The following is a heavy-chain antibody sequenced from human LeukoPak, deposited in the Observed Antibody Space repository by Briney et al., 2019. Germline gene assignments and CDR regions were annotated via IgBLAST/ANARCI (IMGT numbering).Heavy chain of an antibody. CDR3: ARGYCSSTSCYTSNNWFDP. J-gene: IGHJ5*02. CDR1: GGTFSSYA. CDR2: IIPIFGTA. D-gene: IGHD2-2*02. Sequence: SVKVSCKASGGTFSSYAISWVRQAPGQGLEWMGGIIPIFGTANYAQKFQGRVTITTDESTSTAYMELSSLRSEDTALYYCARGYCSSTSCYTSNNWFDPWGQGTLVTVSS. V-gene: IGHV1-69*05.